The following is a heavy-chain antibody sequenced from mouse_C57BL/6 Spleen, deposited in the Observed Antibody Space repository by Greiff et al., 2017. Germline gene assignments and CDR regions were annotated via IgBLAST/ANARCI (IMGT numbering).Heavy chain of an antibody. V-gene: IGHV1-80*01. CDR3: ARRTTVDG. D-gene: IGHD1-1*01. J-gene: IGHJ2*01. Sequence: QVQLQQSGAELVKPGASVKISCKASGYAFTSYWMHWVKQRPGQGLEWIGQIYPGDGDTNYNGKFKGKATLTADKSSSTAYMQLSSLTSEDSAVYFCARRTTVDGWGQGTTLTVSS. CDR2: IYPGDGDT. CDR1: GYAFTSYW.